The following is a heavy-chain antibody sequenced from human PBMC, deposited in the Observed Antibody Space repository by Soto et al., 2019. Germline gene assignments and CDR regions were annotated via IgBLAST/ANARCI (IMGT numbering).Heavy chain of an antibody. Sequence: ASVKVSCKASGYTFTSYYMHWVRQAPGQGLEWMGIINPSGGSTSYAQKFQGRVTMTRDTSTSTVYMELSSLRSEDTAVYYCAGETDTEMVTPYGFEIWGQGTRFTVSS. J-gene: IGHJ3*02. CDR2: INPSGGST. D-gene: IGHD5-18*01. V-gene: IGHV1-46*01. CDR3: AGETDTEMVTPYGFEI. CDR1: GYTFTSYY.